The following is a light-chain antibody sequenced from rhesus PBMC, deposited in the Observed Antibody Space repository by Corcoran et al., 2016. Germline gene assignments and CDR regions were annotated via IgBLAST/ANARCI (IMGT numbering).Light chain of an antibody. J-gene: IGLJ1*01. V-gene: IGLV2-23*01. CDR2: DVT. CDR3: YSYTGFSTFV. CDR1: SRDIGGFDY. Sequence: QAALTQPPSVSGYPGQSVTLSCSGPSRDIGGFDYVSWYQKSPGKAPKLMIYDVTKRPSGVSDRFAGSKSGYRASLTITGLQAEDEADYYCYSYTGFSTFVFGSGTRRTVL.